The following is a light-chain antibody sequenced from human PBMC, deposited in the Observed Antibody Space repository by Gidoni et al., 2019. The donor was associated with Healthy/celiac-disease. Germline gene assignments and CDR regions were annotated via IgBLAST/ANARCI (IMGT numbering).Light chain of an antibody. CDR3: AAWDDSLSAHVV. Sequence: QSVLTQPTSASATPGQRVTISCSGSSSNIGSNYLYWYQQLTGTAPKLLIYSNNQRPSGVPDRFSGSKSGTSASLAISGLRSEDEADYYCAAWDDSLSAHVVFGGGTKLTVL. CDR2: SNN. CDR1: SSNIGSNY. J-gene: IGLJ2*01. V-gene: IGLV1-47*02.